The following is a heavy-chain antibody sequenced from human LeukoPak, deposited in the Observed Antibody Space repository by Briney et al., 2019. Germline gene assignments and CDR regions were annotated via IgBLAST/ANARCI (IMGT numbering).Heavy chain of an antibody. J-gene: IGHJ4*02. V-gene: IGHV3-74*01. CDR2: INSDGSST. D-gene: IGHD3-9*01. Sequence: GGSLRLSCAASGFTFSSYWMHWVRQAPGKGLVWVSRINSDGSSTSYADSVKGRFTISRDNAKNTLYQQMNSLRAEDTAVYYCARGGQLSYYDILTGYYNGNYFDYWGQGTLVTVSS. CDR3: ARGGQLSYYDILTGYYNGNYFDY. CDR1: GFTFSSYW.